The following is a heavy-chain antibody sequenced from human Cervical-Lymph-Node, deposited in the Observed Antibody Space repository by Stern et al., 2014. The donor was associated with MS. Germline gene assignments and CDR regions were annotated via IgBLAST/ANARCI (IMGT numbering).Heavy chain of an antibody. CDR1: GYTFSNTA. CDR2: VSYDGTNR. V-gene: IGHV3-30-3*01. CDR3: ARLIEKYSGFDY. Sequence: VQLVESGGGVVKPGRSLRLSCTASGYTFSNTAIHWVRQAPGRGLEWLAVVSYDGTNRFYADSVKGRFIVSRENSKSTAYLHMSSLRAEDSALYYCARLIEKYSGFDYWGQGTLVTVSS. J-gene: IGHJ4*02. D-gene: IGHD5-12*01.